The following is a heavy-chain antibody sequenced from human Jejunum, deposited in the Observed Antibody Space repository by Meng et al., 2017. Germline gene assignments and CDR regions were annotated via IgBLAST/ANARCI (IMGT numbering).Heavy chain of an antibody. D-gene: IGHD1-1*01. J-gene: IGHJ4*02. V-gene: IGHV1-46*01. CDR3: AREVTGIDFDY. CDR2: VKPGGGAT. Sequence: ASVKVSCKASGYIFTNYFMHWVRQAPGQGLEWMGMVKPGGGATIYAQKFQGRVTLSFDTSTNTAYMELSSLKFEDTATYSCAREVTGIDFDYWGQGTLVTVSS. CDR1: GYIFTNYF.